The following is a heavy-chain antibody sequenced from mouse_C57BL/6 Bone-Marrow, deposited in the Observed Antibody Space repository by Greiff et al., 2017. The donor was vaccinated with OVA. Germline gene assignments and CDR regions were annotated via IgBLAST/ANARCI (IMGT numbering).Heavy chain of an antibody. V-gene: IGHV1-81*01. Sequence: QVQLQQSGAELARPGASVKLSCKASGYTFTSYGISWVKQRTGQGLEWIGEIYPRSGNTYYNEKFKGKATLTADKSSSTAYMQLSSLTSEDSAIYFCAREITTVVVGGDYWGQGTTLTVSS. CDR1: GYTFTSYG. CDR2: IYPRSGNT. D-gene: IGHD1-1*01. J-gene: IGHJ2*01. CDR3: AREITTVVVGGDY.